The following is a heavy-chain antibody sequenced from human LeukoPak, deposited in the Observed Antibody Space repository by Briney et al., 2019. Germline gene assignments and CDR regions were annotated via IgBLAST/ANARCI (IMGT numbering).Heavy chain of an antibody. CDR2: ISDSGRST. J-gene: IGHJ3*02. V-gene: IGHV3-23*01. D-gene: IGHD3-10*01. CDR3: ARYRGGGGLDDAFDI. Sequence: GGSLRLSCVTSGFSFSDYVMTWVRQAPGKGLEWVSSISDSGRSTYYGDSVKGRFSISRDNSQNTLYLQMSSLRAEDTAVYYCARYRGGGGLDDAFDIWGQGTMVTVSS. CDR1: GFSFSDYV.